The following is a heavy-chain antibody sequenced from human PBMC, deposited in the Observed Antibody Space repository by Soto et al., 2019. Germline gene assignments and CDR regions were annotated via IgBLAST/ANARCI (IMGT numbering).Heavy chain of an antibody. CDR3: AKDNYYDSSGPQSYFDY. Sequence: EVQLLESGGGLVQPGGSLRLSCAASGFTFSSYAMSWVRQAPGKGLEWVSAISGSGGSTYYADSVKGRFTISRDNSKNTLYLQMNSLRAEDTAVYYCAKDNYYDSSGPQSYFDYWGQGTLVTVSS. CDR2: ISGSGGST. D-gene: IGHD3-22*01. J-gene: IGHJ4*02. V-gene: IGHV3-23*01. CDR1: GFTFSSYA.